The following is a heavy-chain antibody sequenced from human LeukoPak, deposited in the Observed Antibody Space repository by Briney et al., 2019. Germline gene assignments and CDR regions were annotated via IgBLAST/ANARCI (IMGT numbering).Heavy chain of an antibody. CDR1: GYSFTSYW. CDR2: IYPGDSDT. CDR3: ARSRGDQLLRLRFDQ. J-gene: IGHJ4*02. Sequence: GESLKISCKGSGYSFTSYWIGWVRQMPGKGLEWMGIIYPGDSDTRYSPSFQGQVTISADKSISTAYLQWSSLKDSDTAMYYCARSRGDQLLRLRFDQWGQGTLVTASS. D-gene: IGHD2-2*01. V-gene: IGHV5-51*01.